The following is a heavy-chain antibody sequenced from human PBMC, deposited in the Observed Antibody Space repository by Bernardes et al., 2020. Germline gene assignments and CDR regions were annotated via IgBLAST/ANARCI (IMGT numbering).Heavy chain of an antibody. Sequence: ASVKVSCKASGYTFSSYVMHWVRQAPGQRLEWMGWINPGSGNTKYSQKFQGRLTITRDTSASTAYMELSSLRSEDTALYYCARVLVVVVAAPSTDAFDIWGQGTMVTVSS. CDR3: ARVLVVVVAAPSTDAFDI. D-gene: IGHD2-15*01. J-gene: IGHJ3*02. V-gene: IGHV1-3*01. CDR1: GYTFSSYV. CDR2: INPGSGNT.